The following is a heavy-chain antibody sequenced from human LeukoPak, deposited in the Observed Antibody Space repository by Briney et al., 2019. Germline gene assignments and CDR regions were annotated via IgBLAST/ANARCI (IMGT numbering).Heavy chain of an antibody. CDR3: ARVGDSGWYYFDS. CDR2: LSHDGSNK. V-gene: IGHV3-30-3*01. D-gene: IGHD6-19*01. Sequence: GGSLRLSCAASGFTFSNYAMHWVRQVRQGPGKGLEWVALLSHDGSNKYYTDSVKGRFTISRDNSKNTLYLQMNSLRAEDSAVYYCARVGDSGWYYFDSWGQGTLVTVSS. J-gene: IGHJ4*02. CDR1: GFTFSNYA.